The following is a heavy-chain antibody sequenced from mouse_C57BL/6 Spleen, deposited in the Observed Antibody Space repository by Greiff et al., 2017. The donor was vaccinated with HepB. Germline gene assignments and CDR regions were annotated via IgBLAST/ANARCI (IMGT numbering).Heavy chain of an antibody. CDR2: INPNNGGT. D-gene: IGHD2-1*01. Sequence: EVQLQQSGPELVKPGASVKISCKASGYTFTDYYMNWVKQSHGKSLEWIGDINPNNGGTSYNQKFKGKATLTVDKSSSTAYMELRSLTSEDSAVYYCARSAIGGNYEDYWGQGTTLTVSS. V-gene: IGHV1-26*01. CDR3: ARSAIGGNYEDY. CDR1: GYTFTDYY. J-gene: IGHJ2*01.